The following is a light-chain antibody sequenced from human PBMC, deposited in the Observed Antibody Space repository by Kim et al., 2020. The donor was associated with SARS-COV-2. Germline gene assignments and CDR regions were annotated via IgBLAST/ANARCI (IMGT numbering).Light chain of an antibody. Sequence: ASVGDRVTITCRASQTITSYLNWYQQKPGKAPELLIYTTSNLQSGVPSRFSGSGFGTEFSLTISSLQPEDFATYFCQQSLSTPVTFGQGTRLEIK. CDR2: TTS. CDR3: QQSLSTPVT. J-gene: IGKJ5*01. CDR1: QTITSY. V-gene: IGKV1-39*01.